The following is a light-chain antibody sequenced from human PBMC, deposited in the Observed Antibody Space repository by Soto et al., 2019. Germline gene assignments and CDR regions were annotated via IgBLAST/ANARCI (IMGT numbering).Light chain of an antibody. CDR2: WAS. Sequence: DIVMTQSPDSLAVSLGERATINCKSSQSVLYSSNNKNYLAWYQQRPGQPPKLLIYWASTRESGVPDRFSGSGSGTDFNLTLTSLQAEDVAVYYCQQYESTPPTFGQGTKLEIK. CDR3: QQYESTPPT. V-gene: IGKV4-1*01. CDR1: QSVLYSSNNKNY. J-gene: IGKJ2*01.